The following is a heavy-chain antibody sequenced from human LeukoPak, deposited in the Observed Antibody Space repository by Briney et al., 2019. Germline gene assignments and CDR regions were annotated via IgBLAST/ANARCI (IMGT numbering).Heavy chain of an antibody. CDR3: AISSGYDSYGKYYFDY. V-gene: IGHV1-2*02. J-gene: IGHJ4*02. CDR1: GYTFTGYY. D-gene: IGHD5-12*01. Sequence: GASVKVSCKASGYTFTGYYMHWVRQAPGQGLEWMGWINPNSGGTNYAQKFQGRVTMTRDTSISTAYMELSRLRSDDTAVYYCAISSGYDSYGKYYFDYWGQGTLVTVSS. CDR2: INPNSGGT.